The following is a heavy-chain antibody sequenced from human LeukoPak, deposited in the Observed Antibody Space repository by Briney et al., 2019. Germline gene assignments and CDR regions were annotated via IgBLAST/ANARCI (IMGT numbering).Heavy chain of an antibody. V-gene: IGHV3-74*01. CDR2: LNSDGRT. J-gene: IGHJ1*01. D-gene: IGHD3-22*01. CDR1: GFTLSSYW. CDR3: ARAPSEIGGYYPEYFRH. Sequence: GGSLRLSCAASGFTLSSYWMHWVRQAPGKGLVWVSRLNSDGRTNYADSVKGRFTISRDNAKNTVSLQMNSLRAEDTGVYYCARAPSEIGGYYPEYFRHWGQGTLVIVSS.